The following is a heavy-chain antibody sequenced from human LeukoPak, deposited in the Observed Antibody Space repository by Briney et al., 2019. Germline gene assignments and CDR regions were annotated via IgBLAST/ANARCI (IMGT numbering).Heavy chain of an antibody. J-gene: IGHJ4*02. CDR2: IYPGDSDT. D-gene: IGHD3-10*01. V-gene: IGHV5-51*01. CDR3: AGLRTGYYGSGSYLDYY. Sequence: GEPLKISCKGSGYSFTSYWIGWVRQMPGKGLEWMGIIYPGDSDTRYNPSFQGQVTISADKSISTAYLQWSSLKASDTAMYYCAGLRTGYYGSGSYLDYYWGQGTLVTVSS. CDR1: GYSFTSYW.